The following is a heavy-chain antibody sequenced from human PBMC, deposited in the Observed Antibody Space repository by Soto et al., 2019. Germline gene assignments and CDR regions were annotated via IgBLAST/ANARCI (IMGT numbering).Heavy chain of an antibody. D-gene: IGHD3-3*01. CDR1: GGSFSDYY. CDR2: INHSGST. V-gene: IGHV4-34*01. Sequence: WETLSLTCAVYGGSFSDYYWSWIRQPPGKGLEWIGEINHSGSTNYNPSLKSRVTISVDTSKNQFSLKLSSVTAADTAVYYCARARTNFWSSYYPGLGCGYYYFMDVWGKGTTVTVSS. J-gene: IGHJ6*03. CDR3: ARARTNFWSSYYPGLGCGYYYFMDV.